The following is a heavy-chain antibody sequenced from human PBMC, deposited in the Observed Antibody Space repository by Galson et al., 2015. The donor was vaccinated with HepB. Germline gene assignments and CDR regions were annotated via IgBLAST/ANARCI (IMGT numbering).Heavy chain of an antibody. CDR3: AAYIRYSSGHDIFDY. J-gene: IGHJ4*02. Sequence: SVKVSCKASGFTFTSSAMQWVRQARGQRLEWIGWIVVGSGNTNYAQKFQGRVTITRDMSTSTAYMELSSLRSEDTAVYYCAAYIRYSSGHDIFDYWGQGTLVTVSS. V-gene: IGHV1-58*02. CDR2: IVVGSGNT. CDR1: GFTFTSSA. D-gene: IGHD6-19*01.